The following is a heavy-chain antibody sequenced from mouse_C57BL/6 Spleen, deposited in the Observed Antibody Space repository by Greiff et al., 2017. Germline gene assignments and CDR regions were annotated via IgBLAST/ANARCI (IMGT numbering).Heavy chain of an antibody. CDR3: ARDRDSSRTTVVAPNAMDY. Sequence: QVQLQQSGAELARPGASVKLSCKASGYTFTSYGISWVKQRTGQGLEWIGEIYPRSGNTYYNEKFKGKATLTADKSSSTAYMELRSLTSEDSAVYFCARDRDSSRTTVVAPNAMDYWGQGTSVTVSS. V-gene: IGHV1-81*01. J-gene: IGHJ4*01. CDR2: IYPRSGNT. D-gene: IGHD1-1*01. CDR1: GYTFTSYG.